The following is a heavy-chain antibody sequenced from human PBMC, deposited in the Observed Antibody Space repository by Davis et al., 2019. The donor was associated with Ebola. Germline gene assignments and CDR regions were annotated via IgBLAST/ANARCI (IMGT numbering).Heavy chain of an antibody. CDR1: GYTFTSYA. CDR3: ARDLGDYGDLYYYGMDV. CDR2: INAGNGNT. V-gene: IGHV1-3*01. Sequence: ASVKVSCKASGYTFTSYAMHWVRQAPGQRLEWMGWINAGNGNTKYSQQFQGRVTITRDTSASTAYMELSSLRSEDTAVYYCARDLGDYGDLYYYGMDVWGQGTTVTVSS. J-gene: IGHJ6*02. D-gene: IGHD4-17*01.